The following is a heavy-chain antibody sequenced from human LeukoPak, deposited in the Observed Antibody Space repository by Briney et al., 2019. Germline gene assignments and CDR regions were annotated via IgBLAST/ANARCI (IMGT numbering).Heavy chain of an antibody. CDR2: MNPNSGNT. V-gene: IGHV1-8*03. D-gene: IGHD2-2*02. CDR3: ARCRFGSTSCYKAFWFDP. Sequence: ASVKVSCKASGYTFTSYDINWVRQATGQGLEWMGWMNPNSGNTGYAQKFQGRVTITRNTPISTAYMELSSLRSEDTAVYYCARCRFGSTSCYKAFWFDPWGQGTLVTVSS. J-gene: IGHJ5*02. CDR1: GYTFTSYD.